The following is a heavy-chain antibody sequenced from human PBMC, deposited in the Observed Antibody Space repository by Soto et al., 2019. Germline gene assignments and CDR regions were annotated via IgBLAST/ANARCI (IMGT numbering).Heavy chain of an antibody. Sequence: GGSLRLSCAASGFTFSDYYMSWIRQAPGKGLEWVSYISSSGSTIYYADSVKGRFTISRDNAKNSLYLQMNSLRAEDTAVYYCAGGLEWLTRYSQFDYWGQGTLVTVSS. V-gene: IGHV3-11*01. D-gene: IGHD6-19*01. CDR2: ISSSGSTI. CDR3: AGGLEWLTRYSQFDY. CDR1: GFTFSDYY. J-gene: IGHJ4*02.